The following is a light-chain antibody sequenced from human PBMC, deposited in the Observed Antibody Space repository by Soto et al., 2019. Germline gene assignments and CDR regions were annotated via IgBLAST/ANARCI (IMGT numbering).Light chain of an antibody. V-gene: IGKV3-15*01. Sequence: EIVMTQAPATPSVSPGEKATLSCRASQSISDNLAWYQQKPGQAPRLLIYGASTRATAVPARFSGSGSGTEFTLTISSLQSEDFAVYYCQQYNNWPLTFGPGTKVDIK. CDR3: QQYNNWPLT. J-gene: IGKJ3*01. CDR1: QSISDN. CDR2: GAS.